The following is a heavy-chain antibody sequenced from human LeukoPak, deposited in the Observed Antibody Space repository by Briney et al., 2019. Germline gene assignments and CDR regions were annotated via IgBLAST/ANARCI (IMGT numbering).Heavy chain of an antibody. CDR2: ISGSGGST. CDR1: GFTFSGSA. CDR3: AKDGSRSGSPGYFDY. V-gene: IGHV3-23*01. J-gene: IGHJ4*02. D-gene: IGHD1-26*01. Sequence: GGSLRLSCAASGFTFSGSAMSWVRQAPGKGLEWVSAISGSGGSTYYADSVKGRFTISRDNSKNTLYLQMNSLRAEDTAVYYCAKDGSRSGSPGYFDYWGQGTLVTVSS.